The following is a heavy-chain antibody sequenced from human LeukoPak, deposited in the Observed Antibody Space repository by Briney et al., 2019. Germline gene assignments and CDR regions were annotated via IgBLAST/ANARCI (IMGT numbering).Heavy chain of an antibody. CDR1: GGSFSGYY. Sequence: SETLSLTCAVYGGSFSGYYWSWSREPPGKGLEWMGEINHSGSTNYNPSLKSRVTISVDTSKNQFSLKLSSVTAADTAVYYCARGRAYYGSGSYYLHWGQGTLVTVSS. CDR2: INHSGST. D-gene: IGHD3-10*01. J-gene: IGHJ4*02. V-gene: IGHV4-34*01. CDR3: ARGRAYYGSGSYYLH.